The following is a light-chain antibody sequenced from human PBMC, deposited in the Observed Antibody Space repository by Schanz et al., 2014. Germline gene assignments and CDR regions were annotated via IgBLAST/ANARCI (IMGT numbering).Light chain of an antibody. CDR1: QSISSW. V-gene: IGKV1-5*01. J-gene: IGKJ3*01. CDR3: QQYSSYVT. CDR2: AAS. Sequence: DIQMTQSPSTLSASVGDRVTITCRASQSISSWLAWYQQKPGKAPKLLIYAASTLQSGVPSRFSGSGSGTEFTLTIRSLQPDDFATYYCQQYSSYVTFGPGTKVNLK.